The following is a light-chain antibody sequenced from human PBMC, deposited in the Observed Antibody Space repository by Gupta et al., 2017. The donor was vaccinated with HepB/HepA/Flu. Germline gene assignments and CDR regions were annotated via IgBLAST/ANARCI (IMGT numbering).Light chain of an antibody. Sequence: DIQMTQSASSLSASVGDRVTITCRASQSIRNYLNWYQEKPGKAPNVLIYAASSLQSGVPSRFSGSGSGTDFTLTISRRQAEDSAKYYCQQRDSTPFTFGHGTNVEIK. CDR3: QQRDSTPFT. CDR2: AAS. V-gene: IGKV1-39*01. CDR1: QSIRNY. J-gene: IGKJ3*01.